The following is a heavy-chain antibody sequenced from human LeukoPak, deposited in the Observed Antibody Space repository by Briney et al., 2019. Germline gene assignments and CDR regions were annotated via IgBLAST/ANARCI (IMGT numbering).Heavy chain of an antibody. CDR2: FYTSGST. D-gene: IGHD3-22*01. CDR3: ARDSSGYFTLDY. CDR1: GASISSYY. J-gene: IGHJ4*02. Sequence: SETLSLTCTVSGASISSYYWSWIRQPAGKGLEWIGRFYTSGSTYYNPSLKSRVTISVDTSKNQFSLKLSSVTAADTAVYYCARDSSGYFTLDYWGQGTLVTVSS. V-gene: IGHV4-4*07.